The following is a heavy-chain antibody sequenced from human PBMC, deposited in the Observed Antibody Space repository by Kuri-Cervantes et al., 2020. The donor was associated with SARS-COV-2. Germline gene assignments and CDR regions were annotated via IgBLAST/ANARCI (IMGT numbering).Heavy chain of an antibody. CDR2: INHSGST. CDR1: GGSFSGYY. Sequence: GSLRLSCAVYGGSFSGYYWSWIRQPPGKGLEWIGEINHSGSTNYNPSLKSRVTISVDTSKNQFSLKLSSVTAADTAVYYCARRINYWWFDPWGQGTLVTVSS. CDR3: ARRINYWWFDP. J-gene: IGHJ5*02. V-gene: IGHV4-34*01. D-gene: IGHD4-11*01.